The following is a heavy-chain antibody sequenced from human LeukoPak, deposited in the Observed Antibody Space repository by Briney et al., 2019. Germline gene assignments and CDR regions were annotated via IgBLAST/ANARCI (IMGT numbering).Heavy chain of an antibody. D-gene: IGHD1-26*01. Sequence: SETLSLTCTVSGGSLSSYYWSWIRQPPGKGLEWIGYIYYSGSTNYNPSLKSRVTISVDRSKNQFSLKLSSVTAADTAVYYCARSGREWGGAFDIWGQGTMVTVSS. CDR3: ARSGREWGGAFDI. V-gene: IGHV4-59*12. CDR1: GGSLSSYY. J-gene: IGHJ3*02. CDR2: IYYSGST.